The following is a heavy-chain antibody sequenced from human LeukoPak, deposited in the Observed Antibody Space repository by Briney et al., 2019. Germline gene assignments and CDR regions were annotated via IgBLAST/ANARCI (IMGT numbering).Heavy chain of an antibody. D-gene: IGHD6-6*01. Sequence: SVTLSLTCTVSGGSISTYYWSWIRRPPGKGREWITYIHGSGPNNYNPCLESRINISVDTSKDHFSMKLSSVTAADTAVYYCARHDAGIAARPFDNWGQGTLVTVSS. CDR2: IHGSGPN. CDR3: ARHDAGIAARPFDN. CDR1: GGSISTYY. J-gene: IGHJ4*02. V-gene: IGHV4-59*08.